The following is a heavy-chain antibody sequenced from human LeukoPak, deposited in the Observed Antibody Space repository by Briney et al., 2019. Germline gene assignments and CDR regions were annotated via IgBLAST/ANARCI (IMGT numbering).Heavy chain of an antibody. D-gene: IGHD2-2*02. CDR1: GFTFTTYA. Sequence: GGSLRLSCAASGFTFTTYAMTWVRQAPGKGLEWVSVISGSGYTTFYADSVKGRFTISRDNAKNSLYLQMNSLRAEDTALYYCARLGYCSSTSCYTYYYYYYYMDVWGKGTTVTVSS. V-gene: IGHV3-23*01. CDR3: ARLGYCSSTSCYTYYYYYYYMDV. CDR2: ISGSGYTT. J-gene: IGHJ6*03.